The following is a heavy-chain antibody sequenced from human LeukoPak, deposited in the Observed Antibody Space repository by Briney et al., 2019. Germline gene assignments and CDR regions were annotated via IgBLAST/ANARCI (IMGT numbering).Heavy chain of an antibody. CDR1: GDSITSYY. Sequence: SETLSLACTVSGDSITSYYWAWISQPPGKGLEWIGTIFYSGSTYYNPSLNSRVTMSLDTSKNQFSLKLSSVTAADTAVYYCAREAYNWNVDAFDIWGHGTMVTVSS. J-gene: IGHJ3*02. D-gene: IGHD1-20*01. CDR3: AREAYNWNVDAFDI. V-gene: IGHV4-39*07. CDR2: IFYSGST.